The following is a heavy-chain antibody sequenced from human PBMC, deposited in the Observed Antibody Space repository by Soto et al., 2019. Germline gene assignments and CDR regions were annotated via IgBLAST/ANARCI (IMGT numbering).Heavy chain of an antibody. CDR3: ARHRGVLFNGTWYYDMDV. CDR1: GLYIGGHW. J-gene: IGHJ6*02. V-gene: IGHV3-7*04. Sequence: GGSLRLSCAASGLYIGGHWMTWVRQAPGKGLEWVANINQDGSAKYYVDSVEGRFTISRDNAKNSLYLQMNSLRAEDTAVFYCARHRGVLFNGTWYYDMDVWGQGTTVTVSS. CDR2: INQDGSAK. D-gene: IGHD2-8*01.